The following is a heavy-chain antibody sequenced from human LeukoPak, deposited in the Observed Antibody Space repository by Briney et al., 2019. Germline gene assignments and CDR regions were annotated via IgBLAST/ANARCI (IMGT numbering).Heavy chain of an antibody. CDR1: GFTFSSYG. D-gene: IGHD6-19*01. J-gene: IGHJ4*02. V-gene: IGHV3-30*18. CDR3: AKVKSSGWYWERYQRFDY. CDR2: ISYDGSNK. Sequence: SGGSLRLSCAASGFTFSSYGMHWVRQAPGKELEWVAVISYDGSNKYYADSVKGRFTISRDNSKNTLYLQMNSLRAEDTAVYYCAKVKSSGWYWERYQRFDYWGQGTLVTVSS.